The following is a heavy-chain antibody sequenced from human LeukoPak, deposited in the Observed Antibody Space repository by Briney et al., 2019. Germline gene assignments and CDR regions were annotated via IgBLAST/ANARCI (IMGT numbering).Heavy chain of an antibody. Sequence: SETLSLTCAVYGGSFSGYYWSWIRQPPGKGLEWIGEINHSGSTNYNPSLKSRVTISVDTSKNQFSLKLSSVTAADTAVYYCARSRRYDFWSGYLGYMDVWGKGTTVTVSS. J-gene: IGHJ6*03. CDR3: ARSRRYDFWSGYLGYMDV. V-gene: IGHV4-34*01. D-gene: IGHD3-3*01. CDR1: GGSFSGYY. CDR2: INHSGST.